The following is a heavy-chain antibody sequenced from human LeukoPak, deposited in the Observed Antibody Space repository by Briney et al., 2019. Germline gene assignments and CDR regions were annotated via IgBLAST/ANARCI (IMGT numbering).Heavy chain of an antibody. V-gene: IGHV3-23*01. CDR1: GSTFSSYS. D-gene: IGHD3-22*01. J-gene: IGHJ4*02. CDR3: AKGSYYDSSGSFYFDY. Sequence: GGSLRLSWAASGSTFSSYSMSWVRKAPWKGLEWVSGISGSGDNTYYADSVKGRFTISRDNSKNTLYVQVNSLGTEDTAAYYCAKGSYYDSSGSFYFDYWGQGTLVTVSS. CDR2: ISGSGDNT.